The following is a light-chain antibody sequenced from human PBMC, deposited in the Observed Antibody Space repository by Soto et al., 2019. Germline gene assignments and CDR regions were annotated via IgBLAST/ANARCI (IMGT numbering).Light chain of an antibody. J-gene: IGKJ3*01. CDR2: DAS. CDR1: QSISSS. V-gene: IGKV3-11*01. Sequence: ETVLTQSPATLSLSPGERATLSCRASQSISSSLAWYQQKPGQAPRLLIYDASNRATGIPARFSGTGSGTDFTLTISSLEPEDFAVYYCQQRSNSFTFGPGTTVDVK. CDR3: QQRSNSFT.